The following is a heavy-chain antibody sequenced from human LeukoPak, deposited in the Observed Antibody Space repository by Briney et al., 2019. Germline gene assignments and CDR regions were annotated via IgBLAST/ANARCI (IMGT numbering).Heavy chain of an antibody. CDR1: GFTFDDYA. D-gene: IGHD3-22*01. Sequence: GGSLRLSCAASGFTFDDYAMHWVRQAPGEGLEWVSGISWNSGSIGYADSVKGRFTISRDNAKNSLYLQMNSLRAEDTALYYCASGRSYDSSGLDYWGQGTLVTVSS. J-gene: IGHJ4*02. V-gene: IGHV3-9*01. CDR2: ISWNSGSI. CDR3: ASGRSYDSSGLDY.